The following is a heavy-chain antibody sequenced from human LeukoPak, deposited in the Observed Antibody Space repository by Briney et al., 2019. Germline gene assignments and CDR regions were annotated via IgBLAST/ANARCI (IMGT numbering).Heavy chain of an antibody. D-gene: IGHD3-22*01. Sequence: SETLSLTCSGSGGFMTSYYWSWIRQTPVKGLEWIGYIYYSGSTNYNPSFRSRATISVDKSNKRFSLKLSAVTAADSAIYYCAREGYFDTSGYFEYWGQGILVTVSP. V-gene: IGHV4-59*01. J-gene: IGHJ4*02. CDR1: GGFMTSYY. CDR2: IYYSGST. CDR3: AREGYFDTSGYFEY.